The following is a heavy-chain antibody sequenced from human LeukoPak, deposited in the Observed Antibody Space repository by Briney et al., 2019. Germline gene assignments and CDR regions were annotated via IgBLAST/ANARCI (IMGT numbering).Heavy chain of an antibody. D-gene: IGHD3-3*01. V-gene: IGHV1-46*03. CDR1: GYTFTSYY. Sequence: ASVKVSCKASGYTFTSYYMHWVRQAHGQGKEWMVIINPSGGSTSSAQKFQSRVTMTRDTSTSTVYMELSSLRSEDTAVYYCARYFGDLGVTDYWGQGTLVTVSS. CDR2: INPSGGST. J-gene: IGHJ4*02. CDR3: ARYFGDLGVTDY.